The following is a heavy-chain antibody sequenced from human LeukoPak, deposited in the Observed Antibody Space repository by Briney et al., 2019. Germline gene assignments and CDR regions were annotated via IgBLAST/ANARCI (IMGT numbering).Heavy chain of an antibody. J-gene: IGHJ6*03. CDR3: ARVKDRISMVRGVLSPQNYYYYYMDV. Sequence: ASVKISCKASGYTFTEYYIHWVRQAPGQGLEWMGWINPNSGGTNYAQKFQGRVTMTRDTSISTAYMELSRLRSDDTAVYYCARVKDRISMVRGVLSPQNYYYYYMDVWGKGTTVTVSS. V-gene: IGHV1-2*02. CDR1: GYTFTEYY. D-gene: IGHD3-10*01. CDR2: INPNSGGT.